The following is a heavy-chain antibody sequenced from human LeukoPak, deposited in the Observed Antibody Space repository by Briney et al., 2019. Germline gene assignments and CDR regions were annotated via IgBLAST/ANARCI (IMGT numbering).Heavy chain of an antibody. CDR2: ISGSDDNT. J-gene: IGHJ6*04. CDR3: AKKSCSSTSCYEDV. CDR1: GFTFSSYA. Sequence: GGSLRLSCAASGFTFSSYAMSWVRQAPGKGLEWVSAISGSDDNTDYTDSVKGRFTISRDNSKNTLYLQMNSLRAEDTAVYYCAKKSCSSTSCYEDVWGKGTTVTVSS. D-gene: IGHD2-2*01. V-gene: IGHV3-23*01.